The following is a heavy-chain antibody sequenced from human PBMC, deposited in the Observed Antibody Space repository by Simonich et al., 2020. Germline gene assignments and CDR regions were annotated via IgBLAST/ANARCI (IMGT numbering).Heavy chain of an antibody. CDR3: ARARYCSSTSCYNWFDP. J-gene: IGHJ5*02. Sequence: QVQLVQSGAEVKKPGASVKVSCKASGYTFTSYDINWVRQATGQGLGWMGERNPNSCNTGYAQKFQGRVTITRNTSISTAYMELSSLRSEDTAVYYCARARYCSSTSCYNWFDPWGQGTLVTVSS. CDR2: RNPNSCNT. D-gene: IGHD2-2*01. CDR1: GYTFTSYD. V-gene: IGHV1-8*03.